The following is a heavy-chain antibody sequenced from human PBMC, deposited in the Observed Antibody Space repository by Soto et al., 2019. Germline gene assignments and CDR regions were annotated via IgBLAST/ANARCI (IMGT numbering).Heavy chain of an antibody. CDR1: GGSFSSYA. CDR3: ARDHRGYARNYYYYYYMDV. V-gene: IGHV1-69*04. Sequence: SVKVSCKASGGSFSSYAITWVRQAPGQGLEWMGRIIPILGIANYAQKFQGRVTITADKSTSTAYMELSSLRSEDTAVYYCARDHRGYARNYYYYYYMDVWGKGTPVTVSS. D-gene: IGHD5-12*01. CDR2: IIPILGIA. J-gene: IGHJ6*03.